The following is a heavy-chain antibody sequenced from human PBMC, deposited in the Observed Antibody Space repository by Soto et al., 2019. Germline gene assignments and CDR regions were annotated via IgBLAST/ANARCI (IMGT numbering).Heavy chain of an antibody. Sequence: GGSLRLTWAAFGFTLDDYAMHWVRQAPGKGLEWVSGISWNSGSIGYADSVKGRFTISRDNAKNSLYLQMNSLRAEDTALYYCAKDSSLYYDSRSYYGMDVCGQRTTFTVSS. J-gene: IGHJ6*02. CDR1: GFTLDDYA. V-gene: IGHV3-9*01. CDR3: AKDSSLYYDSRSYYGMDV. CDR2: ISWNSGSI. D-gene: IGHD3-3*01.